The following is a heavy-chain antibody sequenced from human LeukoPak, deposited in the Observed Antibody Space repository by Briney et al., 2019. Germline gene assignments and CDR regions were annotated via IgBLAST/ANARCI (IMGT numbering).Heavy chain of an antibody. V-gene: IGHV3-23*01. J-gene: IGHJ4*02. CDR3: AKEYYDILTGQSPFDY. Sequence: GGSLRLSCAASGFTFSSYGMSWVRQAPGKGLEWVSAISGSGGSTYYADSVKGRFTISRDNSKNTLYLQMNSLRAEDTAVYYCAKEYYDILTGQSPFDYWGQGTLVTVSS. CDR2: ISGSGGST. D-gene: IGHD3-9*01. CDR1: GFTFSSYG.